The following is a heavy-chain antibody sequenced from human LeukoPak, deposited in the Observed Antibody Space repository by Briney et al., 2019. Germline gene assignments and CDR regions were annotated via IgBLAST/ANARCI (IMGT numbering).Heavy chain of an antibody. CDR2: INPNSGGT. Sequence: GASVKVSCKASGYTFTGYYMHWVRQAPGQGLEWMGWINPNSGGTNYAQKFQGRVTMTRDTSISTAYMELSRLRSDDTAVYYCARDPVNYGSGSYSKHNWFDPWGQGTLVTVSS. V-gene: IGHV1-2*02. CDR3: ARDPVNYGSGSYSKHNWFDP. D-gene: IGHD3-10*01. CDR1: GYTFTGYY. J-gene: IGHJ5*02.